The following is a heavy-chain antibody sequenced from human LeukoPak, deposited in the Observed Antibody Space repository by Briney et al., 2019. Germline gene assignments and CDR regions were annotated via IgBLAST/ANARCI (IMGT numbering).Heavy chain of an antibody. CDR2: IFNTGST. J-gene: IGHJ4*02. CDR3: ARDICGYNYGCFDS. V-gene: IGHV4-61*02. CDR1: GDPIGRGSYY. D-gene: IGHD5-18*01. Sequence: SETLSLTCAVSGDPIGRGSYYWGWIRQPAGKAPEWIGRIFNTGSTSYNPSLKSRVTISVDTSKNQFSLNLRSVTAADTAVYYCARDICGYNYGCFDSWGQGTLVTVSS.